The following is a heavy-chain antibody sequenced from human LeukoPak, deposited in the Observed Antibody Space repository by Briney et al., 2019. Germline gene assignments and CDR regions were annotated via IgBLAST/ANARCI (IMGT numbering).Heavy chain of an antibody. CDR1: GFTFSSYA. D-gene: IGHD6-13*01. V-gene: IGHV3-30-3*01. CDR3: AEMNSSSWYGYFQH. CDR2: ISYDGSNK. Sequence: GRSLRLSCAASGFTFSSYAMHWVRQAPGKGLEWVAVISYDGSNKYYADSVKGRFTISRDNSKNTLYLQMNSLRAEDTAVYYCAEMNSSSWYGYFQHWGQGTLVTVSS. J-gene: IGHJ1*01.